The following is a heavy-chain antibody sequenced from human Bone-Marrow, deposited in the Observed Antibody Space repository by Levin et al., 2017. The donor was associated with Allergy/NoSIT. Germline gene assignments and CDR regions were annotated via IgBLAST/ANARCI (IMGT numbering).Heavy chain of an antibody. CDR2: LFSSGTT. CDR3: AGGDSSTWPFDF. J-gene: IGHJ4*02. V-gene: IGHV3-66*01. Sequence: SCAASGFSVSDNFMTWVRQAPGKGLEWVSVLFSSGTTFYADSVMGRFTMSSDSSKNTVDLQMNDLTAGDTAVYYCAGGDSSTWPFDFWGQGALVTVS. D-gene: IGHD6-6*01. CDR1: GFSVSDNF.